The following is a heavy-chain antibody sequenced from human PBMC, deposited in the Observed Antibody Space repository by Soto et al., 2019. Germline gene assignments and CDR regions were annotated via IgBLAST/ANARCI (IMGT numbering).Heavy chain of an antibody. CDR3: ARAWSSSWYVLDYYYGMDV. CDR1: GGSISSYY. J-gene: IGHJ6*02. CDR2: IYYSGST. Sequence: SETLSLTCTVSGGSISSYYWSWIRQPPGKGLEWIGYIYYSGSTNYNPSLKSRVTISVDTSKNQFSLKLSSVAAADTAVYYCARAWSSSWYVLDYYYGMDVWRQGTTVTVSS. V-gene: IGHV4-59*01. D-gene: IGHD6-13*01.